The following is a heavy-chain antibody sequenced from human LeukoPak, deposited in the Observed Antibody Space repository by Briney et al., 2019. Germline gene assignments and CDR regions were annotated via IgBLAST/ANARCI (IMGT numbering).Heavy chain of an antibody. V-gene: IGHV3-23*01. CDR2: ISGSGGST. CDR1: GFTFSSYA. D-gene: IGHD1-26*01. Sequence: GGSLRLSCAASGFTFSSYAISWVRQAPGKGLEWVSAISGSGGSTYYADSVKGRFTISRDNSKNTLYLQMNSLRAEDTAVYYCAKDLGGSYNNAFDYWGQGTLVTVSS. J-gene: IGHJ4*02. CDR3: AKDLGGSYNNAFDY.